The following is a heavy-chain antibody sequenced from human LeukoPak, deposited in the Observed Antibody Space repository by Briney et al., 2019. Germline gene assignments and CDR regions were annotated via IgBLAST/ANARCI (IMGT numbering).Heavy chain of an antibody. CDR3: TRQARAGNWFDP. J-gene: IGHJ5*02. CDR1: VYTFNDYY. Sequence: GASVKVSCKASVYTFNDYYIHWVRQAPGQGLEWMGWINPDSGGTKYAQKFQGRVTITRETSTRPVYMELSRLTYVDTAACSSTRQARAGNWFDPWGQGTLVTVSS. D-gene: IGHD5-12*01. CDR2: INPDSGGT. V-gene: IGHV1-2*02.